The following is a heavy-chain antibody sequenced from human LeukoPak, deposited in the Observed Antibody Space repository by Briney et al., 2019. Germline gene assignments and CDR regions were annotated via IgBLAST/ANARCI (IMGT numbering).Heavy chain of an antibody. CDR2: ISYDGSNK. Sequence: GGSLRLSCAASGFTFSRHGMHWVRQAPGKGLEWVAVISYDGSNKEYADSVKGRSTISRDNSKNTLYLQMNSLRVEDTAVYYCAKDEVVVPAVNPFLEYYYYGVDVWGQGTTVTVSS. V-gene: IGHV3-30*18. J-gene: IGHJ6*02. D-gene: IGHD2-2*01. CDR3: AKDEVVVPAVNPFLEYYYYGVDV. CDR1: GFTFSRHG.